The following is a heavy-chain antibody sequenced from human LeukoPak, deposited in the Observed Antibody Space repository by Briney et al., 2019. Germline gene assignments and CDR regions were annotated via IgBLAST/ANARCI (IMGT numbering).Heavy chain of an antibody. Sequence: PSDTLSLTCTVSGGSISSNYWSWIRQPPGKGLEWIGYVYYSGSTTYNPSLKSRVTISVDTSKKQFSLNLSSVTAADTAVYYCARTGSYNPYDWFDHWGQGTLVTVSS. CDR3: ARTGSYNPYDWFDH. V-gene: IGHV4-59*08. CDR1: GGSISSNY. J-gene: IGHJ5*02. D-gene: IGHD1-14*01. CDR2: VYYSGST.